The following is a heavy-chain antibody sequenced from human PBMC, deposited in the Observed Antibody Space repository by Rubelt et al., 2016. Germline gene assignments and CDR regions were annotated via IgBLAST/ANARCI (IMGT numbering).Heavy chain of an antibody. CDR3: ARESSSGWYIDY. J-gene: IGHJ4*02. V-gene: IGHV1-2*06. Sequence: QVQLVQSGAEVKKPGASVKVSCKASGYTFTGYYMHWVRQAPGQGLEWVGRLNPNSGGTNYVQKFQGRVTMTRDTSITTDYMELSRLRSDDTAVFYCARESSSGWYIDYWGQGTLVTVSS. D-gene: IGHD6-19*01. CDR1: GYTFTGYY. CDR2: LNPNSGGT.